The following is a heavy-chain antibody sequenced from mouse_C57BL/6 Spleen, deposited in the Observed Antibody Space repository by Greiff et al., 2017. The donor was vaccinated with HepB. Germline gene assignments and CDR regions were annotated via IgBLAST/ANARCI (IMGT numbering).Heavy chain of an antibody. CDR3: ARSPYYYDYFDY. J-gene: IGHJ2*01. CDR2: IYPGSGNT. CDR1: GYSFTSYY. Sequence: QVQLKESGPELVKPGASVKISCKASGYSFTSYYIHWVKQRPGQGLEWIGWIYPGSGNTKYNEKFKGKATLTADTSSSTAYMQLSSLTSEDSAVYYCARSPYYYDYFDYWGQGTTLTVSS. V-gene: IGHV1-66*01. D-gene: IGHD2-4*01.